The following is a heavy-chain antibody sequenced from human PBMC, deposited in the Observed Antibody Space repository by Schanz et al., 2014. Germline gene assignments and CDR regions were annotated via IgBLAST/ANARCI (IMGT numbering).Heavy chain of an antibody. CDR2: IFLNDGGT. Sequence: QVQLVQSGAEVKEPGASVKLSCKSSGYTFTDYYMQWVRQAPGQGLEWLGTIFLNDGGTHSAEKFQGRIITTRDTSTSTVYLDLSSLRSEDTAVYYCARERPRKGDFDYWGQGTLVTVSS. D-gene: IGHD1-26*01. J-gene: IGHJ4*02. CDR1: GYTFTDYY. V-gene: IGHV1-46*01. CDR3: ARERPRKGDFDY.